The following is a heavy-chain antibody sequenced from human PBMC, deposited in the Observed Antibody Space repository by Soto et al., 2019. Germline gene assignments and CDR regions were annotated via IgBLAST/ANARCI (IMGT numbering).Heavy chain of an antibody. CDR3: ARSPRPGHSYGFRPYYFDY. D-gene: IGHD5-18*01. J-gene: IGHJ4*02. Sequence: GASVKVSCKASGGTFSSYAISWVRQAPGQGLEWMGGIIPIFGTANYAQKFQGRVTITADESTSTAYMELSSLRSEDTAVYYCARSPRPGHSYGFRPYYFDYWGQGTLVTVSS. CDR2: IIPIFGTA. V-gene: IGHV1-69*13. CDR1: GGTFSSYA.